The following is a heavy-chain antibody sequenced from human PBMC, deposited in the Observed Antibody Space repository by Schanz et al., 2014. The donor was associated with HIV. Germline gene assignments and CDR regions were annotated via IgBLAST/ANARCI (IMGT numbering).Heavy chain of an antibody. Sequence: GASVKVSCKVFGYTFTDYHIHWVRQAPGQGLEWMGRIDLRSGGTKYAQRVQGRVTMTRDTSISTAYMDLSSLTSDDTALYYCARHNXXXXFDLWGQGTMVTVSS. CDR3: ARHNXXXXFDL. J-gene: IGHJ3*01. CDR1: GYTFTDYH. CDR2: IDLRSGGT. V-gene: IGHV1-2*06.